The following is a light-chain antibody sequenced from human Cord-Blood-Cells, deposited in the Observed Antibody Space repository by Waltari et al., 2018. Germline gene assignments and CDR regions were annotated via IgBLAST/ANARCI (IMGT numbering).Light chain of an antibody. J-gene: IGKJ2*01. CDR1: QSISSY. CDR3: QQSYSTPYT. CDR2: AAS. Sequence: DIHMTHPPSSVSASVGHIVTITCRASQSISSYLNWYQQKPGKAPKLLIYAASSLQSGVPSRFSGSGSGTDFTLTISSLQPEDFATYYCQQSYSTPYTFGQGTKLEIK. V-gene: IGKV1-39*01.